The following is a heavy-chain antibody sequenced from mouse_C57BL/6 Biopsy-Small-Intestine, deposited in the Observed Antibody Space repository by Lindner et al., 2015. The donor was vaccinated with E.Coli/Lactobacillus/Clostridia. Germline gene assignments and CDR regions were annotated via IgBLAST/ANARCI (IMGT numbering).Heavy chain of an antibody. J-gene: IGHJ4*01. V-gene: IGHV1-52*01. CDR3: ARGDGNYEDYALDY. Sequence: VQLQESGAELVRPGSSVKLSCKASGYTFTSYWMHWVKQRPIQGLEWIGTIDPSDSETHFNQKFKDKATLTIDKSSSTAYMQLSSLTSEDSAVYYCARGDGNYEDYALDYWGQGTSVSVSS. CDR2: IDPSDSET. D-gene: IGHD2-1*01. CDR1: GYTFTSYW.